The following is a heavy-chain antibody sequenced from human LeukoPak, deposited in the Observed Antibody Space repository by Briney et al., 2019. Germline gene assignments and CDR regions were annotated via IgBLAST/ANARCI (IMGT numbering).Heavy chain of an antibody. D-gene: IGHD4-17*01. CDR1: VGTFSSYT. J-gene: IGHJ4*02. V-gene: IGHV1-69*02. CDR2: IIPILGIA. CDR3: ASVTTGTFDY. Sequence: SVKVPCKASVGTFSSYTISWVRQAPGQGLEWMGRIIPILGIANYAQKFQGRVTITADKSTSTACMELTSLRSEDTAVYYCASVTTGTFDYWGQGTLVTVSS.